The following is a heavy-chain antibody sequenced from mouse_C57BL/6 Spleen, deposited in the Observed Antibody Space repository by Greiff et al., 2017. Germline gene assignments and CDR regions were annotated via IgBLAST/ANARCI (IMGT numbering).Heavy chain of an antibody. CDR1: GFSLTSYG. CDR3: ARNPSTTVVAPGYAMDY. J-gene: IGHJ4*01. CDR2: IWSGGST. Sequence: ESGPGLVQPSQSLSITCTVSGFSLTSYGVHWVRQSPGKGLEWLGVIWSGGSTDYNAAFISRLSISKDNSKSQVFFKMNSLQADDTAIYYCARNPSTTVVAPGYAMDYWGQGTSVTVSS. V-gene: IGHV2-2*01. D-gene: IGHD1-1*01.